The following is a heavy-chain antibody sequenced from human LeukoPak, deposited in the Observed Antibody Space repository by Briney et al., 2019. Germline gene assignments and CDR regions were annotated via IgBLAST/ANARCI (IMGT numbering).Heavy chain of an antibody. Sequence: PGXXLXLSCVASGFTFSSYGMHWVRQAPGKGLEWVAFIQYDGSNKYFADSAKGRFAISRDNSKKTLYLQINSLRAEDTAVYYCAKDPDYWGQGTLVTVSS. CDR1: GFTFSSYG. V-gene: IGHV3-30*02. CDR2: IQYDGSNK. J-gene: IGHJ4*02. CDR3: AKDPDY.